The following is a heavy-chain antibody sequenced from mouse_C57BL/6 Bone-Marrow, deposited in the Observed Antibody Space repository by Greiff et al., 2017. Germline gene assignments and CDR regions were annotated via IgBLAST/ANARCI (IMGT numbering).Heavy chain of an antibody. CDR1: GYTFTSYW. D-gene: IGHD1-1*01. V-gene: IGHV1-55*01. J-gene: IGHJ2*01. Sequence: VQLQQPGAELVKPGASVKMSCKASGYTFTSYWITWVKQRPRQGLEWIGDIYPGSGSTNYNEKFKSKATLTVETSSSTAYMQLSSLTSEDAAVYYCARDITTVVANFDYWGQGTTLTVSS. CDR3: ARDITTVVANFDY. CDR2: IYPGSGST.